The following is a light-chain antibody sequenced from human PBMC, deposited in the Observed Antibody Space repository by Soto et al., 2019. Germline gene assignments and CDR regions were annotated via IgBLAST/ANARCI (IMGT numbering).Light chain of an antibody. V-gene: IGKV3-15*01. CDR1: QSVSSN. CDR2: GAS. CDR3: QQYDNWPLT. Sequence: ETVMTQPPVTLSVSLGERATLSCRASQSVSSNLAWYQQKPGQAPRFLIYGASTRATGIPARFSGSGSGTEFTLTISSLQSEDFAVYYCQQYDNWPLTFGGGTKVDIK. J-gene: IGKJ4*01.